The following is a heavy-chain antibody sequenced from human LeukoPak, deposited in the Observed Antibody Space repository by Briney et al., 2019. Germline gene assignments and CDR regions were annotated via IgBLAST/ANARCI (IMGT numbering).Heavy chain of an antibody. CDR1: GYSFTSYW. D-gene: IGHD2-21*02. CDR3: ARPSKIEYCGGDCYYAFDI. CDR2: IYPGDSDT. J-gene: IGHJ3*02. V-gene: IGHV5-51*01. Sequence: GESLKISCKGSGYSFTSYWIGWVRQMPGKGLEWMGIIYPGDSDTRYSPSFQGQVTISADKSISTAYLQWSSLKASDTAMYYCARPSKIEYCGGDCYYAFDIWGQGTMVTVSS.